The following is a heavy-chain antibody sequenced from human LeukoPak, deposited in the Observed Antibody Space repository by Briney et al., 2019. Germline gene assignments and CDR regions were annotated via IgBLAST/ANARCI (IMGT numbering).Heavy chain of an antibody. V-gene: IGHV1-2*06. Sequence: ASVKVSCKASGYTFTGYYMHWERQAPGQGLEWMGRINPNSGGTNYAQKFQGRLTMTRDTSISTAYMELSRLRSDDTAVYYCARDGTGYCSGGSCYSGASFDYWGQGTLVTVSS. CDR3: ARDGTGYCSGGSCYSGASFDY. J-gene: IGHJ4*02. CDR2: INPNSGGT. D-gene: IGHD2-15*01. CDR1: GYTFTGYY.